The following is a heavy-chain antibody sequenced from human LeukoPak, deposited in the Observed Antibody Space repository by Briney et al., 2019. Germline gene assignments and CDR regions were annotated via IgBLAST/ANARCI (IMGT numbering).Heavy chain of an antibody. V-gene: IGHV1-2*02. J-gene: IGHJ5*02. CDR2: INPNSGGT. CDR1: GSTFTGYY. Sequence: ASVKVCCKASGSTFTGYYMHWVRQAPGQGLEWMGWINPNSGGTNYAQKFQGRVTMTRDTSISTACMELSRLRSDDTALYYCARDPSGPLSITILYWFDPWGQGTLVTVSS. CDR3: ARDPSGPLSITILYWFDP. D-gene: IGHD3-9*01.